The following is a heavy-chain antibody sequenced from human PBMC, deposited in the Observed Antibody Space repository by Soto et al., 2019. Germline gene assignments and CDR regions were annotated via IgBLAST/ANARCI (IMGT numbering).Heavy chain of an antibody. CDR3: ARRWRGIDY. V-gene: IGHV4-59*01. Sequence: QVQLQESGPGLVKPSETLSLTCTVSGGSINNYYWSWIRQPPGAGLEWIGYIHYSGTTNYNPSLMSRVTISMDTSKNHFFLKLTSMTAADTAVYYCARRWRGIDYWGQGTLVPVSS. CDR2: IHYSGTT. CDR1: GGSINNYY. D-gene: IGHD1-26*01. J-gene: IGHJ4*02.